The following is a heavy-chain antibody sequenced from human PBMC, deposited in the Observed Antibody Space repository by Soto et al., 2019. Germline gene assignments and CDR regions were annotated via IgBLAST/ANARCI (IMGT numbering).Heavy chain of an antibody. CDR1: GFTFNSYP. J-gene: IGHJ4*02. CDR2: ISYDGRND. CDR3: ARDPYFDS. Sequence: QVHLVESGGGVVQPGRSLRLSCEASGFTFNSYPIHWVRQAPGKGLEWVAVISYDGRNDYYGDSVRGRFTISRDNSKNTVYLQMNSLTPEDTAVYYCARDPYFDSWGQGTLVTVSS. V-gene: IGHV3-30*04.